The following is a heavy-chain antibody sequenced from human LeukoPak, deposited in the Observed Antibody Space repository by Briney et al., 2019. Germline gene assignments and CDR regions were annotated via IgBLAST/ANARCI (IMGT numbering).Heavy chain of an antibody. CDR2: ISGSGGGT. D-gene: IGHD5-12*01. Sequence: GGSLRLSCAASGFTFSTFAMSWVRQAPGKGLEWVSAISGSGGGTYYADSVKGRLTISRDNSKNTLYLQMSSLRAEDTAVYYCAKAFSAYEDWPPNWFDPWGQGTLVTVSS. CDR1: GFTFSTFA. V-gene: IGHV3-23*01. CDR3: AKAFSAYEDWPPNWFDP. J-gene: IGHJ5*02.